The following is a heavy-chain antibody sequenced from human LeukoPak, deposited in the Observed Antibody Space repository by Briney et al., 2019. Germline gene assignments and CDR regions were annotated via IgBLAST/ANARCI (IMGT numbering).Heavy chain of an antibody. CDR3: ARESPYSSGYYSDAY. Sequence: SETLSLTCTVSGGSISSGGYYWSWIRQHPGKGLEWIGYIYYSGSTYYNPSLKSRVTISVDTSKNQSSLKLSSVTAADTAVYYCARESPYSSGYYSDAYWGQGTLVTVSS. J-gene: IGHJ4*02. D-gene: IGHD3-22*01. CDR2: IYYSGST. V-gene: IGHV4-31*03. CDR1: GGSISSGGYY.